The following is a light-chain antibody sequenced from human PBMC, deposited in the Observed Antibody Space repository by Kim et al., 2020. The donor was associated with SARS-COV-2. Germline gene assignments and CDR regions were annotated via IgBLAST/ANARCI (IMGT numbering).Light chain of an antibody. V-gene: IGKV1-27*01. Sequence: DIQMTQSPSSLSASVGDRVTISCRASQDIGNDLAWYQQKPGRVPSLLISETSTLHSGVPSRFSGSGSGTDFTLTISSLQPEDVATYYCQKCDSAPLTLGGGTKLEI. CDR3: QKCDSAPLT. CDR2: ETS. CDR1: QDIGND. J-gene: IGKJ4*01.